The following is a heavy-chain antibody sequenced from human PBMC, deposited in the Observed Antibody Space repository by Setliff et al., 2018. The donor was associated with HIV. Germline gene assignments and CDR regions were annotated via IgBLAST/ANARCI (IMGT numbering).Heavy chain of an antibody. J-gene: IGHJ4*02. CDR1: GGSFSGYY. V-gene: IGHV4-34*01. D-gene: IGHD6-13*01. Sequence: SETLSLTCAVYGGSFSGYYWSWIRQPPGKGLEWIGEVNHSGSTNYNPSLKSRVTISVDTSMDQFSLKLNSVTAADTAVYYCAAASSWDPLLDYWGQGTLVT. CDR3: AAASSWDPLLDY. CDR2: VNHSGST.